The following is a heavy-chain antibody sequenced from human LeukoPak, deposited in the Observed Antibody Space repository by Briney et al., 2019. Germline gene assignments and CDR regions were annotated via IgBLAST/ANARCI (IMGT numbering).Heavy chain of an antibody. CDR3: ASLQQQLVPWNWFDP. CDR1: GGSISSSSYY. CDR2: IYYSGST. Sequence: SETLSLTCTVSGGSISSSSYYWGWIRQPPGKGLEWIGNIYYSGSTYYNPSLKSRVTISVDTSKNQFSLKLSSVTAADTAVYYCASLQQQLVPWNWFDPWGQGTLVTVSS. D-gene: IGHD6-13*01. V-gene: IGHV4-39*01. J-gene: IGHJ5*02.